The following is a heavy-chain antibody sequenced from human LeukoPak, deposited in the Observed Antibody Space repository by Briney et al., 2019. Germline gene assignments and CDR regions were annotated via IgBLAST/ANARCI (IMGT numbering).Heavy chain of an antibody. CDR2: IYYSGST. CDR1: GGSISSSSYY. V-gene: IGHV4-39*01. D-gene: IGHD6-19*01. CDR3: ARRWLPLVPWFDP. J-gene: IGHJ5*02. Sequence: SETLSLTCTVSGGSISSSSYYWGWIRQPPGKGLEWIGSIYYSGSTYYNPSLKSRVTISVDTSKNQFSLKLSSVTAADTAVYYCARRWLPLVPWFDPWGQGTLVTVSS.